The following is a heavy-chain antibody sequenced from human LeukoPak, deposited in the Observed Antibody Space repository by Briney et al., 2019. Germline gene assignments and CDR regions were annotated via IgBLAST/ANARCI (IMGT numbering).Heavy chain of an antibody. CDR1: GGSISSYY. Sequence: SETLSLTCTVSGGSISSYYWSWIRQPPGKRLEWIGHIYYSGSTNYNPSLKSRVTISVDASKNQFSLKLSSVTAADTAVYYCASRSSIWSGYQDTLYYFDSWGQGTLVTVSS. D-gene: IGHD3-3*01. CDR3: ASRSSIWSGYQDTLYYFDS. J-gene: IGHJ4*02. CDR2: IYYSGST. V-gene: IGHV4-59*01.